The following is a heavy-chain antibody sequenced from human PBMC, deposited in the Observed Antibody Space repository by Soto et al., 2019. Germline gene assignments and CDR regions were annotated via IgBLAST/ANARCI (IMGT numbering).Heavy chain of an antibody. CDR2: ISGSGGST. CDR3: AKDWSNSGYEAYNWFDP. CDR1: GFTFSSYA. Sequence: GGSLRLSCAASGFTFSSYAMSWVRQAPGKGLEWVSAISGSGGSTYYADSVKGRFTISRDNSKNTLYLQMNSLRAEDTAVYYCAKDWSNSGYEAYNWFDPWGQGTLVTVSS. J-gene: IGHJ5*02. V-gene: IGHV3-23*01. D-gene: IGHD5-12*01.